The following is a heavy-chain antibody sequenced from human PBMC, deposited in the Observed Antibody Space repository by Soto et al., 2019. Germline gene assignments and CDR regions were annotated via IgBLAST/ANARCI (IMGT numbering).Heavy chain of an antibody. Sequence: SETLSLTCAVSGGSISSNNWWSWVRQPPGKGLEWIGEIYHSGSTNYNPSLKSRVTISVDKSKNQFPLKLTSVTAADTTVYYCARTSSYSSGYYDYWGQGTL. CDR3: ARTSSYSSGYYDY. CDR2: IYHSGST. V-gene: IGHV4-4*02. D-gene: IGHD3-22*01. CDR1: GGSISSNNW. J-gene: IGHJ4*02.